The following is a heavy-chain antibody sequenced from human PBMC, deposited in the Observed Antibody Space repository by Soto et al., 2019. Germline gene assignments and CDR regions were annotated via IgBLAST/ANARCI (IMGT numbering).Heavy chain of an antibody. J-gene: IGHJ6*03. CDR2: ISSSSSHI. CDR3: ASQTQRGYDLLYYYYYMDV. Sequence: PGGSLRLSCAASGFTFSSYSMNWVRQAPGKGLEWVSSISSSSSHIYYADSVKGRFTISRDNAKNSLYLQMNSLRAEDTAVYYCASQTQRGYDLLYYYYYMDVWGKGTTVTVSS. D-gene: IGHD5-12*01. CDR1: GFTFSSYS. V-gene: IGHV3-21*01.